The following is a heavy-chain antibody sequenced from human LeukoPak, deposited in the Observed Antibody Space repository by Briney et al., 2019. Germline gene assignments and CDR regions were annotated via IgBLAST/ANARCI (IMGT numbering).Heavy chain of an antibody. CDR2: IDHSGST. Sequence: SETLSLTCAVYGESFSSYYWGWIRQPPGKGLEWIGEIDHSGSTNYNPSLKSRVTISVDTSKNQFSLKLSSVTAADTAVYYCARVRRPYCSSTSRYGRGWFDPWGQGTLVTVSS. CDR1: GESFSSYY. V-gene: IGHV4-34*01. CDR3: ARVRRPYCSSTSRYGRGWFDP. D-gene: IGHD2-2*01. J-gene: IGHJ5*02.